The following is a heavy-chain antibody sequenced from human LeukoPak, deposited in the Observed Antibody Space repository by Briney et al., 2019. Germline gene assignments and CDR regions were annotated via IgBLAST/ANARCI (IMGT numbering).Heavy chain of an antibody. CDR3: VRRSLWFGEFHDDY. D-gene: IGHD3-10*01. Sequence: PSEALSLTCTVSGGSISSSSYYWGWLRQPPGKGLDWIGEITHSGRTNYDPSLKSRVTISVDRSKNQFSLNLSSATAADTAVYYCVRRSLWFGEFHDDYWGQGTLVTVSS. V-gene: IGHV4-39*07. J-gene: IGHJ4*02. CDR1: GGSISSSSYY. CDR2: ITHSGRT.